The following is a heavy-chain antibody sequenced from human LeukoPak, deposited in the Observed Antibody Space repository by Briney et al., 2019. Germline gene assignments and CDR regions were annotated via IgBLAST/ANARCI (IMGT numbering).Heavy chain of an antibody. CDR2: IYSGGST. V-gene: IGHV3-53*01. Sequence: PGGSLRLSCAASGFTVSSNYMTWVRQAPGKGLEWVSVIYSGGSTYYADSLEGRFTISRDNSKNTLYLQMNSLRAEDTAVYYCAKAGMARDAFDIWGQGTMVTVSS. J-gene: IGHJ3*02. D-gene: IGHD5-24*01. CDR1: GFTVSSNY. CDR3: AKAGMARDAFDI.